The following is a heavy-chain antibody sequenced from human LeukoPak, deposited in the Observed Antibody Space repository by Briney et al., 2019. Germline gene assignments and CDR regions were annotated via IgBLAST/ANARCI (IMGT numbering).Heavy chain of an antibody. J-gene: IGHJ6*03. CDR1: GFTFSSYG. Sequence: GGSLRLSCAASGFTFSSYGMHWVRQAPGKGLEWVAVIWYDGSNKYYADSVKGRFTISRDNAKNSLYLQMNSLRAEDTAVYYCARRGILEWLLSRENYYYYMDVWGKGTTVTVSS. CDR3: ARRGILEWLLSRENYYYYMDV. V-gene: IGHV3-33*01. D-gene: IGHD3-3*01. CDR2: IWYDGSNK.